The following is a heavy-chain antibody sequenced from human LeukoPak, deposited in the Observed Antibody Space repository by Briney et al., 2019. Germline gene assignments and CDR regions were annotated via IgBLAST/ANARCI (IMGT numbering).Heavy chain of an antibody. J-gene: IGHJ4*02. CDR2: ISGSGGST. D-gene: IGHD6-6*01. CDR1: GFTFSSYA. CDR3: AKAHRGRSIAARPDYFDY. Sequence: GGSLRLSCAASGFTFSSYAMSWVRQAPGKGLEWVSAISGSGGSTYYADSVKGRFTISRDNSKNTLYLQMNSLRAEDTAVYYCAKAHRGRSIAARPDYFDYWGQGTLVTVSS. V-gene: IGHV3-23*01.